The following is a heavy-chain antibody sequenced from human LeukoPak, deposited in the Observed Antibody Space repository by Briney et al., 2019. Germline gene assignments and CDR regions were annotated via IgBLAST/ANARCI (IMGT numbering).Heavy chain of an antibody. J-gene: IGHJ4*03. D-gene: IGHD3-22*01. Sequence: GGSLRLSCAASGFTLTSYAMGWVRQAPGKGLEWVSVISGSGSTTYYADSVKGRFTISRDNPKNTLYLQMNSLRAEDTAVYYCAKRGGYGYFDYWGQGTLVTVSS. CDR2: ISGSGSTT. CDR3: AKRGGYGYFDY. V-gene: IGHV3-23*01. CDR1: GFTLTSYA.